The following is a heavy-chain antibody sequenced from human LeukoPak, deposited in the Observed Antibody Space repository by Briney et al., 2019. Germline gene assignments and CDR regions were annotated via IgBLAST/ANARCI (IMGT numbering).Heavy chain of an antibody. CDR3: AKVGDEPTGGDY. CDR2: ISSSSSNI. V-gene: IGHV3-21*04. D-gene: IGHD4-23*01. CDR1: GFTFSSYS. Sequence: KPGGSLRLSCAASGFTFSSYSMNWVRQAPGKGLEWVSSISSSSSNIYYADSVKGRFTISRDNAKNSLYLQMNSLRAEDTALYYCAKVGDEPTGGDYWGQGTLVTVSS. J-gene: IGHJ4*02.